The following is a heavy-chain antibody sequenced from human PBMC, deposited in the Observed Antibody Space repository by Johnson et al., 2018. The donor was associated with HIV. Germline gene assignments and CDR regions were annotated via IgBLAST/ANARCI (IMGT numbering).Heavy chain of an antibody. D-gene: IGHD5-18*01. CDR2: IDTEGSGT. CDR1: GFSFSTYW. V-gene: IGHV3-74*03. J-gene: IGHJ3*02. Sequence: EVQLVESGGRLVQPGGSLRLSCAASGFSFSTYWMHWVRRVPGKGLVWVSRIDTEGSGTTYADSVKGRFTISRDNAKNTLYLQMNSLRAEDTAVYYCARAYSYGAFDIWGLGTKVTVSS. CDR3: ARAYSYGAFDI.